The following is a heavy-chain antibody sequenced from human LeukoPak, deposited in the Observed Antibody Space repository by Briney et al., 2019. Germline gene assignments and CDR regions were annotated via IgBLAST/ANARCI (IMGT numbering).Heavy chain of an antibody. D-gene: IGHD1-1*01. CDR1: GGSISPYY. V-gene: IGHV4-59*01. Sequence: SETLSLTCTVSGGSISPYYWSWIRQTPGKGLEWIGYILYSGTTTNYNPSLKSRVTISVDTSKNQLSLELSSVTAADTAVYYCARVGDWNDLVYWGQGTLVTVSS. CDR3: ARVGDWNDLVY. CDR2: ILYSGTTT. J-gene: IGHJ4*02.